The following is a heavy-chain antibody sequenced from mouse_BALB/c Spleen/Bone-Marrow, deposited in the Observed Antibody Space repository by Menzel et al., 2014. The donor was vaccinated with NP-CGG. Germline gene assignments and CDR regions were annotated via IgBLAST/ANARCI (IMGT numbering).Heavy chain of an antibody. Sequence: EVKLVESGGGLVQPGGSLKLSCAASGFTFSSYTVSWVRQSPEKRLEWVAYISNGGGSTYYPDTVKGRFTISGDNAKNTLYPQMSSLKSEDTAMYYCARQLGLRWAMDYWGQGTSVTVSS. CDR1: GFTFSSYT. J-gene: IGHJ4*01. CDR2: ISNGGGST. V-gene: IGHV5-12-2*01. D-gene: IGHD3-1*01. CDR3: ARQLGLRWAMDY.